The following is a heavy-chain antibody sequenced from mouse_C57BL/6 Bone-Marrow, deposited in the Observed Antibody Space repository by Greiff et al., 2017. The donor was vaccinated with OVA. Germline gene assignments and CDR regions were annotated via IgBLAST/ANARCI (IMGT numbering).Heavy chain of an antibody. Sequence: EVKLVESGGGLVKPGGSLKLSCAASGFTFSDYGMHWVRQAPEKGLEWVAYISSGSSTIYYADTVKGRFTISRDNAKNTLFLQMTSLRSEDTAMSYCARHYYYYYGSSYWYFDVWGTGTTVTVSS. D-gene: IGHD1-1*01. V-gene: IGHV5-17*01. CDR1: GFTFSDYG. CDR3: ARHYYYYYGSSYWYFDV. J-gene: IGHJ1*03. CDR2: ISSGSSTI.